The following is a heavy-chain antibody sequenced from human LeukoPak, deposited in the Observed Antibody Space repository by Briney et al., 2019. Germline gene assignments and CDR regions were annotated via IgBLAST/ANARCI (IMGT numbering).Heavy chain of an antibody. V-gene: IGHV3-48*01. J-gene: IGHJ4*02. CDR1: GFTFSSYS. Sequence: GGSLRLSCAASGFTFSSYSMSWVRQAPGKGLEWISYISSTGSTVYYADSVEGRFTISRDNAQNSLYLQMNSLRAEDTAVYYCARDRWFGESLPAHFDYWGQGTLVTVSS. D-gene: IGHD3-10*01. CDR3: ARDRWFGESLPAHFDY. CDR2: ISSTGSTV.